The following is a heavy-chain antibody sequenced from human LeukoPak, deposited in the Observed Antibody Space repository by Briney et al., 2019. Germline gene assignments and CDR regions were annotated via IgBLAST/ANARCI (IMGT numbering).Heavy chain of an antibody. CDR1: GFTFSSYE. D-gene: IGHD3-22*01. CDR3: TKLRGSSDYYGTFDY. CDR2: ISSSGSTI. Sequence: GGSLRLSCAASGFTFSSYEMNWVRQAPGKGLEWVSYISSSGSTIYYADSVKGRFTISRDNSKNTLYLQMNSLRAEDTAVYYCTKLRGSSDYYGTFDYWGQGTLVTVSS. J-gene: IGHJ4*02. V-gene: IGHV3-48*03.